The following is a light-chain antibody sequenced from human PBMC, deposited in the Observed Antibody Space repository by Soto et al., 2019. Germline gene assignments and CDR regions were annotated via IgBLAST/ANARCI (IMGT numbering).Light chain of an antibody. Sequence: NFMLTQPHSVSESPGKTVTISCTRSSGSIASNYVQWYQQRPGSAPTTVIYEDNQRPSGVPDRFSGSIDSSSNSASLTISGLKTEDEADYDCQSTVFGGGTKLTVL. CDR3: QSTV. V-gene: IGLV6-57*04. J-gene: IGLJ2*01. CDR1: SGSIASNY. CDR2: EDN.